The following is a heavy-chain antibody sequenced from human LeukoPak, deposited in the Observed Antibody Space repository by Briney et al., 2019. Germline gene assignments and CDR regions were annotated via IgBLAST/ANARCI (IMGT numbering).Heavy chain of an antibody. CDR3: ARDPPGTD. Sequence: PSETLSLTCTVSGGSISSYYWSWIRQPPGKGLEWIGYIYYSGSTNYNPSLKSRVTISVDTSKNQFSLKLSSVTAADTAVYYCARDPPGTDWGQGTLVTVSS. D-gene: IGHD3/OR15-3a*01. V-gene: IGHV4-59*01. CDR2: IYYSGST. J-gene: IGHJ4*02. CDR1: GGSISSYY.